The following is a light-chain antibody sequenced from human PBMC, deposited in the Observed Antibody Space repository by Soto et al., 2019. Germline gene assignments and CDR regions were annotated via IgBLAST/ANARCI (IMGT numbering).Light chain of an antibody. Sequence: EIVLTQSPGTLSLSPGERATLSCRASQSVSSSSFAWYQQKPGQAPRLLIYGTSSRATGIPDRFSGSGSGTDFTLTISRLEPEDFAVYYCQQYRSSPPYTFGQGIKLEIK. CDR3: QQYRSSPPYT. CDR1: QSVSSSS. CDR2: GTS. V-gene: IGKV3-20*01. J-gene: IGKJ2*01.